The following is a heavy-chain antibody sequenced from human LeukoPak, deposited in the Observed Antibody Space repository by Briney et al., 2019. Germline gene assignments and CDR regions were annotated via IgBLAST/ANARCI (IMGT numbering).Heavy chain of an antibody. V-gene: IGHV4-31*03. D-gene: IGHD3-22*01. CDR2: IYYSGST. CDR3: ARMGSGYPYYFDY. CDR1: GGSISSGGYY. Sequence: PSETLSLTCTVSGGSISSGGYYWSWIRQHPGKGLEWIGYIYYSGSTYYNPSLKSRVTISVDTPKNQFSLKLSSVTAADTAVYYCARMGSGYPYYFDYWGQGTLVTVSS. J-gene: IGHJ4*02.